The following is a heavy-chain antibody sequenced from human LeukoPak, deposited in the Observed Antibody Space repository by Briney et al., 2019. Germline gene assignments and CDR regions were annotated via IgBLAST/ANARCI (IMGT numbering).Heavy chain of an antibody. CDR3: ARARRSFDY. V-gene: IGHV3-21*01. J-gene: IGHJ4*02. CDR1: GFTFNTYS. Sequence: GGSLRLSCAASGFTFNTYSMSWVRQAPGKGLEWVSIISRTSESIFYADSVKGRFTISRDNAKNSLYLQMNSLRAEDTAVYYCARARRSFDYWGQGTLVTVSS. CDR2: ISRTSESI.